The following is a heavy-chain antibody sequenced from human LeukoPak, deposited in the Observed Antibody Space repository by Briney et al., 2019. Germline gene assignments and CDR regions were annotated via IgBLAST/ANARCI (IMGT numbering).Heavy chain of an antibody. J-gene: IGHJ3*02. Sequence: TGGSLRLSCAASGFTFSSYGMHWVRQAPGKGLEWVAFIRYDGSNKYYADSVKGRFTISRDNSKNTLYLQMNSLRAEDTAVYYCAKGLNSQWPDAFDIWGQGTMVTVSS. CDR3: AKGLNSQWPDAFDI. V-gene: IGHV3-30*02. D-gene: IGHD6-19*01. CDR2: IRYDGSNK. CDR1: GFTFSSYG.